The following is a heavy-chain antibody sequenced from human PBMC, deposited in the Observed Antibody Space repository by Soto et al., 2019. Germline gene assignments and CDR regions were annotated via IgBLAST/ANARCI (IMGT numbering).Heavy chain of an antibody. Sequence: EVQLLESGGGLVQPEGSLRLSCAASGFTFSSHAMSWVRQAPGKGLEWVSAISYSGSNTYYTDSVKGRFTISRDNSKNTLYLQMNSLSVEDTAIYYCAKRFTLFGEVKLSPDFDYWGQGTLVTVSS. CDR2: ISYSGSNT. CDR3: AKRFTLFGEVKLSPDFDY. V-gene: IGHV3-23*01. J-gene: IGHJ4*02. CDR1: GFTFSSHA. D-gene: IGHD3-3*01.